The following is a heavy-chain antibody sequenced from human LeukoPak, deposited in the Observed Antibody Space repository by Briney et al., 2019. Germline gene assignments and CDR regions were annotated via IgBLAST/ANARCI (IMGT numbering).Heavy chain of an antibody. J-gene: IGHJ4*02. V-gene: IGHV3-48*04. CDR1: GFTFSTFT. Sequence: GGSLRLSCAASGFTFSTFTMHWVRQVPGAGPEWISSISGTLFSGHRTTTYYADSVTGRFTISRDDAKNSLYLQMNSLRAEDTAVYYCASPEGCSSTSCYNYWGQGTLVTVSS. CDR3: ASPEGCSSTSCYNY. D-gene: IGHD2-2*01. CDR2: ISGTLFSGHRTTT.